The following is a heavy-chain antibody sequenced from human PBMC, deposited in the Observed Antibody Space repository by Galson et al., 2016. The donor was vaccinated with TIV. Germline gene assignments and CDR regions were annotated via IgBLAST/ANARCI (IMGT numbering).Heavy chain of an antibody. V-gene: IGHV4-39*01. CDR3: ARLRFYCSSTSCSPPIDY. CDR2: FYYSGSTYYNPSSGST. CDR1: GGSISSSGYY. J-gene: IGHJ4*02. Sequence: ETLSLTCTVSGGSISSSGYYWGWIRQPPGKGLEWIGSFYYSGSTYYNPSSGSTYYNPSLKSRVTTSVDTSKNQFSLKLSSVTAADTAVYYCARLRFYCSSTSCSPPIDYWGQGT. D-gene: IGHD2-2*01.